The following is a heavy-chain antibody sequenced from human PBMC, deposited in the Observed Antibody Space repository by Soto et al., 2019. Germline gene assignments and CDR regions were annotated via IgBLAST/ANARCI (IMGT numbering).Heavy chain of an antibody. CDR2: ISAYNGNT. V-gene: IGHV1-18*01. J-gene: IGHJ4*02. CDR3: AREGGMYYYDSSGPGSDY. Sequence: GASVKXSCKASGYTFTSYGISWVRQAHGQGLEWMGWISAYNGNTNYAQKLQGRVTMTTDTSTSTAYMELRSLRSDDTAVYYCAREGGMYYYDSSGPGSDYWGQGTLVTVS. D-gene: IGHD3-22*01. CDR1: GYTFTSYG.